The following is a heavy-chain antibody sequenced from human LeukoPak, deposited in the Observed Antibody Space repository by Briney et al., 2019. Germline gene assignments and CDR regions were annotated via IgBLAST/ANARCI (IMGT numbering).Heavy chain of an antibody. J-gene: IGHJ4*02. CDR3: AKDSGSYRKYYFDY. Sequence: GGSLRLSCAASGFTFSRYWMSWVRQAPGKGLEWVANIKEDGSVKYYVESVKGRFTISRDNAKNSLYLQMNSLRGEDTAVYYCAKDSGSYRKYYFDYWGQGTLVTVSS. CDR1: GFTFSRYW. CDR2: IKEDGSVK. D-gene: IGHD1-26*01. V-gene: IGHV3-7*05.